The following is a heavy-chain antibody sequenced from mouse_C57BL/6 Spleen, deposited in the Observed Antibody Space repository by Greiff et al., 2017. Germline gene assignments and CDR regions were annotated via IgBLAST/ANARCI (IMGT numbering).Heavy chain of an antibody. D-gene: IGHD1-1*01. CDR1: GYNFKNSY. CDR2: FYPANGNT. Sequence: EVQLQQSVAELVRPGASVKLSCTASGYNFKNSYMHWVKQRPEQGLEWIGRFYPANGNTKYDPKFQGKATITADTSSNTAYLQLSSLTSEDTAIYYCAITTVVANAMDDWGQGATVTVAS. J-gene: IGHJ4*01. CDR3: AITTVVANAMDD. V-gene: IGHV14-3*01.